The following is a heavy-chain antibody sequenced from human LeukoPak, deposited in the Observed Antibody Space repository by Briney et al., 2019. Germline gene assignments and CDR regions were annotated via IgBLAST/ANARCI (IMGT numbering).Heavy chain of an antibody. CDR2: ISSRGDTI. J-gene: IGHJ5*02. D-gene: IGHD7-27*01. V-gene: IGHV3-48*03. CDR3: AKDGASWRDPGAS. CDR1: GFTFSTFE. Sequence: PGGSLRLSCAASGFTFSTFEMNWVRQAPGKGLEWVSYISSRGDTIYYADSVKGRFTISRDNAKNSLYLQMNSLRAEDTAVYYCAKDGASWRDPGASWGRGTLVTVSS.